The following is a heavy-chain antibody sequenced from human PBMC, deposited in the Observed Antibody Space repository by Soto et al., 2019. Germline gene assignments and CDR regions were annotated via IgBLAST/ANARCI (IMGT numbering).Heavy chain of an antibody. CDR1: GGSFSGYY. CDR2: INHSGST. D-gene: IGHD2-2*01. V-gene: IGHV4-34*01. Sequence: ETLSLTCAVYGGSFSGYYWSWIRQPPGKGLEWIGEINHSGSTNYNPSLKSRVTISVDTSKNQFSLKLSSVTAADTAVYYCARGGSGDIVVVPAAPPSDNWFDPWGQGTLVTVSS. J-gene: IGHJ5*02. CDR3: ARGGSGDIVVVPAAPPSDNWFDP.